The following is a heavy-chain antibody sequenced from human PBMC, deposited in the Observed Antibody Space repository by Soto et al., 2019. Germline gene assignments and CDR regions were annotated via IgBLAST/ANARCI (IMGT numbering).Heavy chain of an antibody. V-gene: IGHV1-69*02. D-gene: IGHD6-19*01. CDR3: AREGLYSSGWYDVY. Sequence: QVQLVQSGAEVKKPGSSVKVSCKASGGTFSSYTISWVRQAPGQGLEWMGRIIPILGIANYAQKFQGRVTXXAXKXXSTAYMELSSLRSEDTAVYYCAREGLYSSGWYDVYWGQGTLVTVSS. J-gene: IGHJ4*02. CDR2: IIPILGIA. CDR1: GGTFSSYT.